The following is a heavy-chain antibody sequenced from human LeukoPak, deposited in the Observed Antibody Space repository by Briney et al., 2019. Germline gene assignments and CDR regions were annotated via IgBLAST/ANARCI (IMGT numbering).Heavy chain of an antibody. Sequence: ASVKVSCKASGYTFTGYYMHWVRQAPGQGLEWMGIINPSGGSTSYAQKFQGRVTMTRDMSTSTAYMELSSLRSEDTAVYYCASYSGSSLDYWGQGTLVTVSS. CDR3: ASYSGSSLDY. D-gene: IGHD1-26*01. V-gene: IGHV1-46*01. J-gene: IGHJ4*02. CDR1: GYTFTGYY. CDR2: INPSGGST.